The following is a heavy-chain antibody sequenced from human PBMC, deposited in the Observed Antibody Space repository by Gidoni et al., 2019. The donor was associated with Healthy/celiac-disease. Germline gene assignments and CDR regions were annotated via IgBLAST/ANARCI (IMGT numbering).Heavy chain of an antibody. J-gene: IGHJ4*02. CDR2: ITHSGST. Sequence: QVQLQQWGAGLMKPSETLSLTCAGDGGSFSGYYWSWIRPPPGKGLEWIGEITHSGSTNYNLSLTSRVTISVDTSKNQFSLKLSSVTAADTAVYYCARGAYYDYIWGSYCYRPFDYWGQGTLVTVSS. D-gene: IGHD3-16*02. V-gene: IGHV4-34*01. CDR3: ARGAYYDYIWGSYCYRPFDY. CDR1: GGSFSGYY.